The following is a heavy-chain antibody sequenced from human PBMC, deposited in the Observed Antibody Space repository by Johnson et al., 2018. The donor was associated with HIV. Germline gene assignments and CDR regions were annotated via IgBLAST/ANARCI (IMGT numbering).Heavy chain of an antibody. CDR2: ISGSGGST. CDR3: AKEGRYGAFPLWFDI. Sequence: VQLVESGGGVVQPGRSLRLACVTSGFSISNYAMHWVRQAPGKGLEWVSAISGSGGSTYYADSVKGRFTISRDNSKNTLYLQMNSLRAEDTAVYYCAKEGRYGAFPLWFDIWGQGTMVNVSS. CDR1: GFSISNYA. D-gene: IGHD1-14*01. V-gene: IGHV3-23*04. J-gene: IGHJ3*02.